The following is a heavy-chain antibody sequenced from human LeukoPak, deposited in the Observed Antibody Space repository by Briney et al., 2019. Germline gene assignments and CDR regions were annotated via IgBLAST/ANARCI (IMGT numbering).Heavy chain of an antibody. J-gene: IGHJ4*02. CDR1: GYTFTSYG. CDR3: ARPGDTYYDTLTSYSPPDY. CDR2: ISAYIGNT. Sequence: GASVKVSCKASGYTFTSYGISWVRQAPGQGLEWMGWISAYIGNTNYAQKLQGRVTMTTDTSTSTAYMELRSLRSDDTAVYYCARPGDTYYDTLTSYSPPDYWGQGTLVTVSS. V-gene: IGHV1-18*01. D-gene: IGHD3-9*01.